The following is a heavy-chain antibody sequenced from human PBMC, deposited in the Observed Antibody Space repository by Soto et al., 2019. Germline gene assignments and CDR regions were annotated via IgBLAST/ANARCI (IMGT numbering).Heavy chain of an antibody. Sequence: GNLSLTCPFSVGSSTSINCGSWVRHPPGKGLEWIEEIYHSGSTNYNPSLKSRVTISVDKSKNQFSLKLSSVTAADTAVYYCARARQLVRSYYYYGMDVWGQGTTVTVSS. CDR3: ARARQLVRSYYYYGMDV. D-gene: IGHD6-13*01. J-gene: IGHJ6*02. V-gene: IGHV4-4*02. CDR1: VGSSTSINC. CDR2: IYHSGST.